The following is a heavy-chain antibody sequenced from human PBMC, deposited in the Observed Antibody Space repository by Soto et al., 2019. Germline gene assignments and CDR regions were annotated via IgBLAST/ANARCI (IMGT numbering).Heavy chain of an antibody. CDR2: TYFRSKWYN. Sequence: QTLSLTCAISGDSVSSNTASWNWIRQSPSRGLEWLGRTYFRSKWYNDYAVSVKSRIIINPDTSDNQFSLQLNSVTPEDTAVYFCAKGDNLGPKTGYAFDPWGQGIMVTVSS. J-gene: IGHJ5*02. V-gene: IGHV6-1*01. CDR3: AKGDNLGPKTGYAFDP. CDR1: GDSVSSNTAS. D-gene: IGHD5-12*01.